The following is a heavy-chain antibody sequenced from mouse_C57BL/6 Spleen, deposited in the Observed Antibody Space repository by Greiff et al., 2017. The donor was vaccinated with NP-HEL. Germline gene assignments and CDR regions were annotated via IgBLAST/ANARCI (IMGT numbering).Heavy chain of an antibody. CDR3: ARGDYYGSSYGWYFDV. V-gene: IGHV1-47*01. CDR1: GYTFTTYP. CDR2: FHPYNDDT. Sequence: VKLQESGAELVKPGASVKMSCKASGYTFTTYPIEWMKQNHGKSLEWIGNFHPYNDDTKYNEKFKGKATLTVEKSSSTVYLELSRLTSDDSAVYYCARGDYYGSSYGWYFDVWGTGTTVTVSS. D-gene: IGHD1-1*01. J-gene: IGHJ1*03.